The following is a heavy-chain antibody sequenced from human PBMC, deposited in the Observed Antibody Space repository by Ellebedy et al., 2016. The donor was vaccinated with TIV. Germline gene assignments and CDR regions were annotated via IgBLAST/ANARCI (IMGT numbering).Heavy chain of an antibody. V-gene: IGHV3-33*01. CDR1: GFIFNIYA. Sequence: GESLKISCTLSGFIFNIYAIHWVRQAPGKGLEWVALLSFHGSQEDYAASVKGRFTTSRDNAGNSLYLQMNSLRAEDTAVYYCARLGVIAAAGAGDYWGQGTLVIVSS. CDR3: ARLGVIAAAGAGDY. D-gene: IGHD6-13*01. CDR2: LSFHGSQE. J-gene: IGHJ4*02.